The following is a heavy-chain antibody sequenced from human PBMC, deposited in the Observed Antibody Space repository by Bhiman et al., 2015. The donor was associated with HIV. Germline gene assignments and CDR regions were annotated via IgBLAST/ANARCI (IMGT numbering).Heavy chain of an antibody. CDR2: IKSKTDGGTT. CDR3: TTDNYGGRPDTEYFVDY. Sequence: EVQLVESGGGLVKPGGSLRLSCAASGFTFSDAWMSWVRQAPGKGLEWVGRIKSKTDGGTTDYAAPVKGRFTISREDSKSTLYLQMNSLKTEDTAMYYCTTDNYGGRPDTEYFVDYWGQGTLVTVSS. D-gene: IGHD4-23*01. J-gene: IGHJ4*02. V-gene: IGHV3-15*01. CDR1: GFTFSDAW.